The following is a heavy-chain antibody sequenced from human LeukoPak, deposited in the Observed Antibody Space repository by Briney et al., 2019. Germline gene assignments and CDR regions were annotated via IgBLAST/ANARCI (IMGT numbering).Heavy chain of an antibody. J-gene: IGHJ5*01. CDR2: IKGDGSNT. CDR3: VRDWDHFDFDS. V-gene: IGHV3-74*01. CDR1: GFTFSSYW. Sequence: TGGSLRLSCAASGFTFSSYWMHWVRQAPGKGLVWVSRIKGDGSNTIYADSVKGRFTISRDNAKNTLYLQMKSLRVEDTAVYYCVRDWDHFDFDSWDQGTLVTVS. D-gene: IGHD3-9*01.